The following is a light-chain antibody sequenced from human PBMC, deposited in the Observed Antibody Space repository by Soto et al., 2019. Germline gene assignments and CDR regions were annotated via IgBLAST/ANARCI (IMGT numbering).Light chain of an antibody. V-gene: IGKV1-9*01. CDR1: QAITNN. CDR3: QQYNDWPLT. J-gene: IGKJ4*01. Sequence: DIHLTQSPSSLSASVGDRVTITCRASQAITNNLAWYQQKPGNPPKLLIYEESTLHSGVPSRFSGSGSGTDFTLTISSLQSEDFAVYYCQQYNDWPLTFGGGTKVDI. CDR2: EES.